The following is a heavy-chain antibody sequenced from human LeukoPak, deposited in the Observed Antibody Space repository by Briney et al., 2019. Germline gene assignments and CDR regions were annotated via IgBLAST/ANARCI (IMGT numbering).Heavy chain of an antibody. CDR2: INTDGSRQ. J-gene: IGHJ4*02. Sequence: GSLRLSCAASGFTFSSYWMHWVRQAPGKGLVWVSRINTDGSRQSYADSVKGRFTISRDNAKNTLYLQMNSLRAEDTAVYYCAREWVQFFDYWGQGTLVTVSS. V-gene: IGHV3-74*01. D-gene: IGHD5-24*01. CDR1: GFTFSSYW. CDR3: AREWVQFFDY.